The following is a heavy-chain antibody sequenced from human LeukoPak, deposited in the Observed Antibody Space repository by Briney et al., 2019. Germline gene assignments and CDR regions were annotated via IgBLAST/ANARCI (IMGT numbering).Heavy chain of an antibody. D-gene: IGHD6-13*01. CDR2: IDHSGST. CDR1: GASISSSTYY. Sequence: NPSETLSLTCTVSGASISSSTYYWGVIRQPPGKGLEWIGSIDHSGSTYYNPSLKSRVTISVDTSNNHFSLKLNPVTAAYTAVYYCARSGQQLLFAFDIWGQGTMVTVSS. CDR3: ARSGQQLLFAFDI. J-gene: IGHJ3*02. V-gene: IGHV4-39*02.